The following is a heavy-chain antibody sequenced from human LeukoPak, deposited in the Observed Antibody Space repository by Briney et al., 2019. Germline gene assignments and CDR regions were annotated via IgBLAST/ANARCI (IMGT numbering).Heavy chain of an antibody. D-gene: IGHD3-10*02. Sequence: GGSLRLSCAASGFTFSSYEMNWVRRAPGKGLEWVSYISSSGSTIYYADSVKGRFTISRDNAKNSLYLQMNSLRAEDTAVYYCAELGITMIGGVWGKGTTVTVSS. CDR1: GFTFSSYE. V-gene: IGHV3-48*03. CDR3: AELGITMIGGV. J-gene: IGHJ6*04. CDR2: ISSSGSTI.